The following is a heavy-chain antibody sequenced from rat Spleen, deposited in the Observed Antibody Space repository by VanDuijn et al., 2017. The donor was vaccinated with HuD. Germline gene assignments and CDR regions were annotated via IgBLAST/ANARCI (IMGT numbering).Heavy chain of an antibody. CDR2: ISYSGST. V-gene: IGHV3-1*01. CDR3: ARYGGYMRVMDA. CDR1: GYSITSNY. Sequence: EVQLQESGPGLVKPSQSLSLTCSVTGYSITSNYWGWIRKFPGNKMEWIGHISYSGSTSYNPSLKSRISITRDTSKNQFFLQLNSGTTEDTATYYCARYGGYMRVMDAWGQGVMVTVSS. J-gene: IGHJ2*01. D-gene: IGHD1-11*01.